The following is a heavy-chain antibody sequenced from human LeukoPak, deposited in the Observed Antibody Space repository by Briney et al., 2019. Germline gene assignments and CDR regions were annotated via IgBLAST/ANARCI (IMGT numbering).Heavy chain of an antibody. J-gene: IGHJ5*02. CDR1: GFSFSTYW. V-gene: IGHV3-23*01. CDR2: ISGSGGST. Sequence: GGSLRLSCAASGFSFSTYWMSWVRQAPGKGLEWVSAISGSGGSTYYADSVKGRYTISRDNSKNTLYLQMNSLRAEDTAEYYCAKNYYASGSYRDWFDPWGQGTLVTVSS. CDR3: AKNYYASGSYRDWFDP. D-gene: IGHD3-10*01.